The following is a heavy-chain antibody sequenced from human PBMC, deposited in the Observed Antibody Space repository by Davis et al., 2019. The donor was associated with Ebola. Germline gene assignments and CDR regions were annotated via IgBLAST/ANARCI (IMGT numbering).Heavy chain of an antibody. J-gene: IGHJ4*02. V-gene: IGHV3-9*01. Sequence: GESLKISCAASGFTFDAYAMHWVRQAPGKGLEWVSGISWNSGSIGYADSVKGRFTISRDNAKNSLYLQMNSLRAEDTAVYYCARDRPYYDFWSGYYDYWGQGTLVTVSS. CDR3: ARDRPYYDFWSGYYDY. CDR2: ISWNSGSI. D-gene: IGHD3-3*01. CDR1: GFTFDAYA.